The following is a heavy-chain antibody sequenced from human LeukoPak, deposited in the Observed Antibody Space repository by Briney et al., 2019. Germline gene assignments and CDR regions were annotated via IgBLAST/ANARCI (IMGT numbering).Heavy chain of an antibody. V-gene: IGHV3-48*02. J-gene: IGHJ4*02. CDR3: ARSRSGNYFDY. D-gene: IGHD1-26*01. Sequence: GGSLRLSCAGTGFTFSAYSLNWVRQAPGKGVEWVPYISSGAGDTYYADSVKGRFTISRDNAQNSLYLQMNGLRDEDTAVYHCARSRSGNYFDYWGQGTLVSVSS. CDR1: GFTFSAYS. CDR2: ISSGAGDT.